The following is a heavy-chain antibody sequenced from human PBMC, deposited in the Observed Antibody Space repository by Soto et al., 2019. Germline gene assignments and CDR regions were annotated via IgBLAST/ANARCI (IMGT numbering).Heavy chain of an antibody. CDR3: ARDVLRYFDGYGMDV. Sequence: LRLSCAASGFTFSSYSMNWVRQAPGKGLEWVSSISSSSSYIYYADSVKGRFTISRDNAKNSLYLQMNSLRAEDTAVYYCARDVLRYFDGYGMDVWGQGTTVTVS. J-gene: IGHJ6*02. V-gene: IGHV3-21*01. D-gene: IGHD3-9*01. CDR1: GFTFSSYS. CDR2: ISSSSSYI.